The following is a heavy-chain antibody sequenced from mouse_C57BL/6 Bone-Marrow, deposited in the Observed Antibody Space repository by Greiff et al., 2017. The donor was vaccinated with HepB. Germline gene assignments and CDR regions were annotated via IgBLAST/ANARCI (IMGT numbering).Heavy chain of an antibody. CDR1: GYAFSSSW. D-gene: IGHD1-1*01. J-gene: IGHJ1*03. CDR2: IYPGDGDT. V-gene: IGHV1-82*01. CDR3: ARAAYYGSSYGWYFDV. Sequence: QVQLQQSGPELVKPGASVKISCKASGYAFSSSWKNWVKQRPGKGLEWIGRIYPGDGDTNYNGKFKGKATLTADKSSSTAYIQLSSLTSEDSAVYFCARAAYYGSSYGWYFDVWGTGTTVTVSS.